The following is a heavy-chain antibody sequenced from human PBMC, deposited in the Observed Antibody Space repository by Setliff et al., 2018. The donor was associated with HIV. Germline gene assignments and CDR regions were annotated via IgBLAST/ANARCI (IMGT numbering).Heavy chain of an antibody. CDR2: ISFDGSRT. V-gene: IGHV3-30*01. CDR3: ARISVASRYNSDMDV. Sequence: GGSLRLSCVASGFTFRTFAMHWVRQAPGKGLEWVSVISFDGSRTSYADSVKGRFSISRDTSKNTLFLQINSLRPEDTAVYYCARISVASRYNSDMDVWGKGTTVTVSS. CDR1: GFTFRTFA. D-gene: IGHD5-12*01. J-gene: IGHJ6*03.